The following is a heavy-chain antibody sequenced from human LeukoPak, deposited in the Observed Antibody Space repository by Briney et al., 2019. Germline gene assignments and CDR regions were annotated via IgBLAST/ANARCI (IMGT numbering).Heavy chain of an antibody. Sequence: PGGSLRLSCAASGFTFSNAWMSWVRQAPGKGLEWVGRIKSKTDGGTTDYAAPVKGRFTISRDDSKNTLYLQMNSLKTEDTAVYYCTTDSSMIVVVIPNYWGQGTLVTVSS. J-gene: IGHJ4*02. V-gene: IGHV3-15*01. CDR1: GFTFSNAW. D-gene: IGHD3-22*01. CDR2: IKSKTDGGTT. CDR3: TTDSSMIVVVIPNY.